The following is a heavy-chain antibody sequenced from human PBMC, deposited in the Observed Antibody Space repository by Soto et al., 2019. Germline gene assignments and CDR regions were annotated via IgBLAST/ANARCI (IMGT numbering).Heavy chain of an antibody. Sequence: SETLSLTCTGSGGSISSYYWSWIRQPPGKGLEWIGYIYYSGSTNYNPSLKSRVTISVDTSKNQFSLKLSSVTAADTAVYYCAREGYSYGLYYFDYWGQGTLVTVSS. V-gene: IGHV4-59*01. CDR2: IYYSGST. J-gene: IGHJ4*02. CDR3: AREGYSYGLYYFDY. D-gene: IGHD5-18*01. CDR1: GGSISSYY.